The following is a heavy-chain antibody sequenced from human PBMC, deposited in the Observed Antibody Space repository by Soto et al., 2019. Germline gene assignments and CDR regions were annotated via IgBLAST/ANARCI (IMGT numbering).Heavy chain of an antibody. D-gene: IGHD2-8*01. CDR1: GFPFSSNS. Sequence: EVQLVESGGGLVKPGGSLRPSCPASGFPFSSNSRNWVRQAPGKGLEWVSSISSSSGYIYYADSVKGRFTISRDNAQNSLYLQMNSLRAEDTAVYYCAKWGGDYYGMDVWGQGTTVTVSS. J-gene: IGHJ6*02. CDR3: AKWGGDYYGMDV. V-gene: IGHV3-21*01. CDR2: ISSSSGYI.